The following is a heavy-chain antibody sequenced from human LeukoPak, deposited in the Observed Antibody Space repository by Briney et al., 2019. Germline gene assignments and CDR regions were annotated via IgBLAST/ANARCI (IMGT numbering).Heavy chain of an antibody. CDR2: ITGSGGST. CDR1: GFTFDNFA. J-gene: IGHJ4*02. D-gene: IGHD3-10*01. Sequence: QAGGSLRLSCAPPGFTFDNFAMTWVRQAPGKGLEWVSEITGSGGSTYYADSVKGRFTISRDNSKNTLYLQMNSLRAEDTAIYYCARELFDFDYWGQGTLVTVSS. V-gene: IGHV3-23*01. CDR3: ARELFDFDY.